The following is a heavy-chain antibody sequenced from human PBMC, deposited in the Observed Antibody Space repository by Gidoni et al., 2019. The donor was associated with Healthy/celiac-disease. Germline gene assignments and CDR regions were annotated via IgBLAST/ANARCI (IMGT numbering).Heavy chain of an antibody. CDR1: GFTFSDYY. D-gene: IGHD3-22*01. CDR3: ARDLDYYDSSEGRDAFDI. Sequence: QVQLVESGGGLVQPGGSLRLSCAASGFTFSDYYMSWIRQAPGKGLEWVSYISSSGSTIYYAESVKGRFTIARDNAKNSLYLQMNSLRAEDTAVYYCARDLDYYDSSEGRDAFDIWGQGTMVTVSS. J-gene: IGHJ3*02. CDR2: ISSSGSTI. V-gene: IGHV3-11*01.